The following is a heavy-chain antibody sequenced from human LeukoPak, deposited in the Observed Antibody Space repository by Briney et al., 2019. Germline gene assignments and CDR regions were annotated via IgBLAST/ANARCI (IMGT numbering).Heavy chain of an antibody. CDR3: AREGLRIVGAIYVDY. D-gene: IGHD1-26*01. CDR2: IYYSGST. Sequence: SETLSLTCTVSGGSISSSSYYWGWIRQPPGEGLEWIGSIYYSGSTYYNPSLKSRVTISVDTSKNQFSLKLSSVTAADTAVYYCAREGLRIVGAIYVDYWGQGTLVTVSS. J-gene: IGHJ4*02. V-gene: IGHV4-39*07. CDR1: GGSISSSSYY.